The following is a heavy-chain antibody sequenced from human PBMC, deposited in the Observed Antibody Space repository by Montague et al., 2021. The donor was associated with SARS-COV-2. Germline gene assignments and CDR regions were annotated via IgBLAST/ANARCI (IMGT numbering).Heavy chain of an antibody. CDR3: TRDRGIAAADNYYYGMDV. V-gene: IGHV4-59*13. Sequence: SETLSLTCTVSGDSISSYHWTWIRQPPGKGLEWIGRISHSGRTIYSPSLKSRVTISVDTSKNQFFLNLRSMVAADTAIYYCTRDRGIAAADNYYYGMDVWGPGTTVTVSS. D-gene: IGHD6-13*01. CDR1: GDSISSYH. J-gene: IGHJ6*02. CDR2: ISHSGRT.